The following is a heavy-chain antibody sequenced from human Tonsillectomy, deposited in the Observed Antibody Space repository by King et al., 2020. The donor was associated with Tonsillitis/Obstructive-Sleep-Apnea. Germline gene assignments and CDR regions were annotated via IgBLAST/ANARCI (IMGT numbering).Heavy chain of an antibody. D-gene: IGHD3-3*01. CDR3: ARSTHDFWSGYPHEDYYYGMDV. V-gene: IGHV3-33*01. CDR2: IWYDGSNN. CDR1: GFTFRSYG. Sequence: VQLVESGGGVVQPGRSLRLSCAASGFTFRSYGMHWVRQAPGEGLEWVAVIWYDGSNNYYADSVKGRFTISRDNSKNTLYMQMNSLRAEDTAVYYCARSTHDFWSGYPHEDYYYGMDVWGQGTTVTVSS. J-gene: IGHJ6*02.